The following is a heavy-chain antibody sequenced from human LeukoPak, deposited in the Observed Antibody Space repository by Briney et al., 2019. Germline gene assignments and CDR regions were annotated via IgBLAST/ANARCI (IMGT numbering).Heavy chain of an antibody. V-gene: IGHV4-38-2*02. CDR2: IDAAGRT. D-gene: IGHD7-27*01. J-gene: IGHJ6*03. CDR1: GYSISSGYY. Sequence: ASETLSLTCTVSGYSISSGYYWGWIRQPAGKGLEWIGRIDAAGRTNYNPSLRGPVTISVDTSKNQFSLRLSSVTAADAAVYYCARDRITGATRDFYYYYMDVWGKGTTVTVSS. CDR3: ARDRITGATRDFYYYYMDV.